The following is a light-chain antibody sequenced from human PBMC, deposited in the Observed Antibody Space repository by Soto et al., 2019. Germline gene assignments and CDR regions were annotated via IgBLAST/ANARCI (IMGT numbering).Light chain of an antibody. CDR3: QQYTSYWT. V-gene: IGKV1-5*01. Sequence: DIQMTQSPSTLSASVGDRVTITCRASQSISSWLAWYQQKPGKAPKLLIYDASSLESGVPSRFSGSGSGTEFTLTIISLQPDDFATYYCQQYTSYWTFGQGTKVEIK. CDR2: DAS. CDR1: QSISSW. J-gene: IGKJ1*01.